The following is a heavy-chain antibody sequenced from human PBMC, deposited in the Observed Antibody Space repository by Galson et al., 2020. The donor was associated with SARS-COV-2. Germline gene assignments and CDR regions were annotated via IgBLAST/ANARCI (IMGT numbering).Heavy chain of an antibody. Sequence: GGSLRLSCAASGFTFSSYAMSWVRQAPGKGLEWVSAISGSGGSTYYADSVKGRFTISRDNSKNTLYLQMNSLRAEDTAVYYCAKDYLTRYTGLWYFDLWGRGTLVTVSS. J-gene: IGHJ2*01. CDR2: ISGSGGST. V-gene: IGHV3-23*01. CDR1: GFTFSSYA. CDR3: AKDYLTRYTGLWYFDL. D-gene: IGHD1-20*01.